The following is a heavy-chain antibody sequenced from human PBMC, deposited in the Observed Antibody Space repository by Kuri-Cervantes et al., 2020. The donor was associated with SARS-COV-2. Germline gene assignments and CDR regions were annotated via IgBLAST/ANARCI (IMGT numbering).Heavy chain of an antibody. CDR1: GFTFSSYS. D-gene: IGHD2-2*02. V-gene: IGHV3-21*01. CDR2: ISSSSSYI. CDR3: TRDIVVVPAAIHYYYGMDV. Sequence: VGSLRLSCAASGFTFSSYSMNWVRQAPGKGLEWVSSISSSSSYIYYADSVKGRFTVSRDNAKNSLYLQMNSLRAEDTAVYYCTRDIVVVPAAIHYYYGMDVWGQGTTVTVSS. J-gene: IGHJ6*02.